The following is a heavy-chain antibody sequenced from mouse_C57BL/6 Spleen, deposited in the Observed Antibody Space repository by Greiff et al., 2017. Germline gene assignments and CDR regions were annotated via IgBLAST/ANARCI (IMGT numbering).Heavy chain of an antibody. V-gene: IGHV1-72*01. CDR3: ARGALDYDPFAMDY. CDR2: IDPNSGGT. D-gene: IGHD2-4*01. CDR1: GYTFTSYW. J-gene: IGHJ4*01. Sequence: QVQLQQPGAELVKPGASVKLSCKASGYTFTSYWMHWVKQRPGRGLEWIGRIDPNSGGTKYNEKFKSKATLTVDKPYSTAYMQIRSLPSEDSAVYYCARGALDYDPFAMDYWGQGTSVTVSS.